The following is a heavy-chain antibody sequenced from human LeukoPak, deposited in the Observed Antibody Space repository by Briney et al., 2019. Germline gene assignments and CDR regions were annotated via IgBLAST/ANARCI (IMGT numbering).Heavy chain of an antibody. CDR2: ISASGGVT. D-gene: IGHD2-8*02. Sequence: GGSLRLSCAASGFTFSSYAMSWVRQAPGKGLEWVSGISASGGVTYSAESVRGRFTISRDNAKNTLYLQMNSLRTEDTAVYYCARDSTGSGMSFDIWGQGTLVTVSS. J-gene: IGHJ3*02. V-gene: IGHV3-23*01. CDR3: ARDSTGSGMSFDI. CDR1: GFTFSSYA.